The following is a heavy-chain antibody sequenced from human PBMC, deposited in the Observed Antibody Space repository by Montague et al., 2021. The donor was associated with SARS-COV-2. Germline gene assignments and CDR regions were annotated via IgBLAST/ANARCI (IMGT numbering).Heavy chain of an antibody. CDR3: ARMAGRYFDWTDEMVHARQTGRYNYYGMDV. J-gene: IGHJ6*02. CDR1: GFSLSTARMG. D-gene: IGHD3-9*01. V-gene: IGHV2-26*01. Sequence: PALVKPTQTLTLTCTVSGFSLSTARMGVSWIRQPPGKALEWLAHIFSNDEKYYSTSLKSRLTISKDTSKSQVVLTMTNMDPVDTATYYCARMAGRYFDWTDEMVHARQTGRYNYYGMDVWGQGTTVTVSS. CDR2: IFSNDEK.